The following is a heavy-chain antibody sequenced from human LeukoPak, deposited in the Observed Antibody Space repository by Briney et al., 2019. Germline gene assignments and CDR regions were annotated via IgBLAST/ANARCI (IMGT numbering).Heavy chain of an antibody. CDR2: IHPSGST. CDR3: ARGPDAAKQGY. D-gene: IGHD6-13*01. V-gene: IGHV4-34*01. CDR1: GASFSDYY. Sequence: SETLSLTCGFYGASFSDYYWNWLRRPPGKGLEWIGEIHPSGSTTYNPALQSRVTISLDTSKNQFSLKLNSVTAADTAVYYCARGPDAAKQGYWGQGTLVTVSS. J-gene: IGHJ4*02.